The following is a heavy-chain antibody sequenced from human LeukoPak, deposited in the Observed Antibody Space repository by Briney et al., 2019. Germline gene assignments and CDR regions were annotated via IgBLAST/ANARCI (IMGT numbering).Heavy chain of an antibody. V-gene: IGHV4-59*01. CDR3: ARAGGNYGSGSYYNANWFDP. Sequence: SETMSLTCTVSAGSISSYYWSWIRQPPGKGLEWNGYIYYSGSTNYNPSLKSRVTISVDTSKNQFSLKLSSVTAADTAVYYCARAGGNYGSGSYYNANWFDPWGQGTLVTVSS. J-gene: IGHJ5*02. CDR2: IYYSGST. CDR1: AGSISSYY. D-gene: IGHD3-10*01.